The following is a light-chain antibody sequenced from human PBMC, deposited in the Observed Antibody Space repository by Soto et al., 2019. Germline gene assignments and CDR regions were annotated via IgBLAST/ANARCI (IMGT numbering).Light chain of an antibody. Sequence: QSALTQPASVSGSPGQSIPISCTGTSSDVGGYKYVSWYQQHPNKAPKLIIFEVSNPPSGIYSRFSGSKSGNTASLTISGLQAEYEADYYCASYTSSSTSVIFGRGTQLTVL. CDR1: SSDVGGYKY. CDR3: ASYTSSSTSVI. J-gene: IGLJ2*01. V-gene: IGLV2-14*01. CDR2: EVS.